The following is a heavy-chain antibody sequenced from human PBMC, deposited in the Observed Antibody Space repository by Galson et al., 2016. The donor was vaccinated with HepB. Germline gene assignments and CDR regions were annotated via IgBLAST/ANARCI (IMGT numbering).Heavy chain of an antibody. D-gene: IGHD2-8*02. J-gene: IGHJ4*02. CDR2: IFWDDDK. CDR3: THRRPGPGHHFDY. Sequence: PALVKPTQALTLTCTLSGFSLTTYGVGVGWIRQPPGKALEWLALIFWDDDKRYSPTLKSRLTISKDTSKNQVVLMMTNMDPVDTATYYCTHRRPGPGHHFDYWGQGNLVTVSS. CDR1: GFSLTTYGVG. V-gene: IGHV2-5*02.